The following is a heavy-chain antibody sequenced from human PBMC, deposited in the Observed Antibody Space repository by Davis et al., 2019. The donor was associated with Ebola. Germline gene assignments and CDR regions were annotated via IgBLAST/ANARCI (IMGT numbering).Heavy chain of an antibody. CDR1: GGTFNRHT. CDR2: IIPLLDIT. J-gene: IGHJ4*02. D-gene: IGHD3-16*01. Sequence: SVKVSCKASGGTFNRHTINWVRQAPGQGLEWMGRIIPLLDITNYAQKFQGRVTITADKSTNTAYMQLNSLRSEDTAVYYCAKEENGGLFDDWGQGTLVIVS. CDR3: AKEENGGLFDD. V-gene: IGHV1-69*02.